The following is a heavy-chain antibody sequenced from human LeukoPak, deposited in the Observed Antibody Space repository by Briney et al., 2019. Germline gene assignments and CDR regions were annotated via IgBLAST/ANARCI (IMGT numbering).Heavy chain of an antibody. CDR2: IKQDGSEK. V-gene: IGHV3-7*03. CDR1: GFTFSNYW. J-gene: IGHJ3*02. D-gene: IGHD3-3*01. CDR3: AKDLAGTYYDFWSGYHHDAFDI. Sequence: GGSLRLPCAASGFTFSNYWMSWVRQAPGKGLEWVSNIKQDGSEKYYVNSVKGRFTISRDNSKNTLYLQMNNLRAEDTAVYYCAKDLAGTYYDFWSGYHHDAFDIWGHGTMVTVSS.